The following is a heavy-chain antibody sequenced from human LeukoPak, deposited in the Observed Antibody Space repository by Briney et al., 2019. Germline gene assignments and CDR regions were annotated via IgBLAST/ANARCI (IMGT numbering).Heavy chain of an antibody. V-gene: IGHV3-74*01. D-gene: IGHD3-10*01. CDR1: GFSFSTTW. J-gene: IGHJ4*02. Sequence: GGSLRLSCAASGFSFSTTWMHWVRQVPGKGLVWVSRIQGDGSGIIYADSVKGRFTISRDNAKNTLYLQMNSLSDEDTAVYYCVRDWFLALDYWGQGPWSPSPQ. CDR3: VRDWFLALDY. CDR2: IQGDGSGI.